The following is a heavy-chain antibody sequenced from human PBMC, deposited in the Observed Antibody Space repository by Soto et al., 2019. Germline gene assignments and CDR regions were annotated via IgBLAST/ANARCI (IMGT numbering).Heavy chain of an antibody. D-gene: IGHD3-22*01. Sequence: QVQLVQSGAEVKKPGSSVKVSCKASGGTFSSYAISWVRQAPGQGLEWMGGIIPIFGTANYAQKFQGRVTITXXEXTTXAYMELSSLRSEDTAVYYCATKPSYYDSSGYYGANWGQGTLVTVSS. V-gene: IGHV1-69*05. CDR1: GGTFSSYA. CDR2: IIPIFGTA. J-gene: IGHJ4*02. CDR3: ATKPSYYDSSGYYGAN.